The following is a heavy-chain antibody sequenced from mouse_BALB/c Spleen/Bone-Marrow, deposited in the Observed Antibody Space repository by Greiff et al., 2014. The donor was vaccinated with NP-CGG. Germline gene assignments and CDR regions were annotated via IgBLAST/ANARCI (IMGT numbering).Heavy chain of an antibody. D-gene: IGHD1-1*01. J-gene: IGHJ2*01. V-gene: IGHV14-3*02. CDR2: IDPANGNT. CDR1: GFNIKDTY. CDR3: ARYYYGSSYFDY. Sequence: VQLKQSGAELVKPGASVKLSCTASGFNIKDTYMHWVKQRPEQGLEWIGRIDPANGNTKYDPKFQGKATITADTSSNTAYLQXXXXXXEDTAVYYCARYYYGSSYFDYWGQGTTLTVSS.